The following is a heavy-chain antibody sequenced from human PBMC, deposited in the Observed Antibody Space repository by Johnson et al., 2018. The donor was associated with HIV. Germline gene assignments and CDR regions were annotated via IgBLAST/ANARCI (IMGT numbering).Heavy chain of an antibody. Sequence: EVQLVESGGGLVQPGGSLRLSCAASGFTFSSYWMSWVRQAPGKGLEWVANIKQDGSEKYYVDSVKGRFIISRDNAKNSLYLQMNSLRAEDTAVYYCARDGWGSRGWDDAFDIWGQGTMVTVSS. V-gene: IGHV3-7*01. CDR2: IKQDGSEK. CDR1: GFTFSSYW. CDR3: ARDGWGSRGWDDAFDI. J-gene: IGHJ3*02. D-gene: IGHD6-19*01.